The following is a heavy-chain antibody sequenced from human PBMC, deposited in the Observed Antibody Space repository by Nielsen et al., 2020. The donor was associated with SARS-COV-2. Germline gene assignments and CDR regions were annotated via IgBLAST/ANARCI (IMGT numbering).Heavy chain of an antibody. D-gene: IGHD4-17*01. Sequence: GGSLRLSCVASGFTFSGSAMHWVRQASGKGLEWLGRIRSYANEYATAYAASVKGRFTISRDDSKNTAYLQMNSLRVEDTALYYCAKVFYGDNDAFDIWGQGTMVTVSS. CDR1: GFTFSGSA. V-gene: IGHV3-73*01. J-gene: IGHJ3*02. CDR2: IRSYANEYAT. CDR3: AKVFYGDNDAFDI.